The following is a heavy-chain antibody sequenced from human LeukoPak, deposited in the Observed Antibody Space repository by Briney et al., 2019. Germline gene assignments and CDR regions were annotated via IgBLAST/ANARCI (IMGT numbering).Heavy chain of an antibody. D-gene: IGHD6-25*01. Sequence: GEALKIYRKGSGYSFTNYWIGWVRQTRGEGLELMGTIHPPDSDTRYSPSFQDQVTISADMSITTASLPWRSLKAWDSRMFYCARQDPPSRRAPLWYFDLGGRGTLVTVFS. V-gene: IGHV5-51*01. CDR3: ARQDPPSRRAPLWYFDL. CDR2: IHPPDSDT. CDR1: GYSFTNYW. J-gene: IGHJ2*01.